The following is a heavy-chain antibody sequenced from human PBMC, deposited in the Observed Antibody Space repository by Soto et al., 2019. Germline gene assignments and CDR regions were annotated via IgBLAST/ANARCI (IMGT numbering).Heavy chain of an antibody. CDR1: GFTFSSYG. J-gene: IGHJ3*02. V-gene: IGHV3-33*01. CDR2: IWYDGSNK. Sequence: QVQLVESGGGVVQPGRSLRLSCAASGFTFSSYGMHWVRQAPGKGLEWVAVIWYDGSNKYYADSVKGRFTISRDNSKNTLYLQMNSLRAEDTAVYYCARPQVTSDAFDIWGQGTMVTVSS. CDR3: ARPQVTSDAFDI. D-gene: IGHD2-2*01.